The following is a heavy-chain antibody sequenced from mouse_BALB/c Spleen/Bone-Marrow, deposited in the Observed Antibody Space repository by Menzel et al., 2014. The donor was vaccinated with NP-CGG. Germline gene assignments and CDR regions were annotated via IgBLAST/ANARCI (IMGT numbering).Heavy chain of an antibody. D-gene: IGHD1-1*01. CDR2: ISSGSSTI. Sequence: EVQLVESGGGLVQPGGSRKLSCAASGFTFSSFAMHWVRQAPEKGLEWVAYISSGSSTIYYADTVMGRFTISRDNPKNTLFLQMTSLGSEDTAMYYCARSGSSSGYFDYWGQGTTLTVSS. CDR3: ARSGSSSGYFDY. J-gene: IGHJ2*01. CDR1: GFTFSSFA. V-gene: IGHV5-17*02.